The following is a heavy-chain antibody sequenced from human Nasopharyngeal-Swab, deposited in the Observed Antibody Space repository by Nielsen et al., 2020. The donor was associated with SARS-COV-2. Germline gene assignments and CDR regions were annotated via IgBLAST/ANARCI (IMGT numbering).Heavy chain of an antibody. CDR1: GFGFRDYY. V-gene: IGHV3-11*01. D-gene: IGHD5-12*01. Sequence: GESLKISCSASGFGFRDYYMSWIRQVPGQGLEWMSYISSGGAVIYYADSVKGRFTISRDNAENSLYLEMSSLRVDDTALHYCARGESIVGTTWDYIGMDVWGQGTTVTVSS. CDR2: ISSGGAVI. J-gene: IGHJ6*02. CDR3: ARGESIVGTTWDYIGMDV.